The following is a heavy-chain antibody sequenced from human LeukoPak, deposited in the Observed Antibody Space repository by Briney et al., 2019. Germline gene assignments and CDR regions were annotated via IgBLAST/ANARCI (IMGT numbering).Heavy chain of an antibody. CDR2: VSYDGVNK. Sequence: GGSLRLSCTVSGFTFSSHALHWVRQVPGKGLEWVALVSYDGVNKYYAESVKGRFTISRDNSRNILYLQMNSLSTEDTAVYYCARERVGTTWFVGDWGQGTLVTVSS. J-gene: IGHJ4*02. D-gene: IGHD1-26*01. V-gene: IGHV3-30*04. CDR3: ARERVGTTWFVGD. CDR1: GFTFSSHA.